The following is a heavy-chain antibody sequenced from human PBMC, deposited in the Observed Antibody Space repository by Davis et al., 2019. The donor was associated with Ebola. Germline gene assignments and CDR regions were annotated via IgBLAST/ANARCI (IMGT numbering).Heavy chain of an antibody. Sequence: MPSETLSLTCTVSGGSVSSGSYYWSWIRQPPEKGLEWVGYIYYSGSTNYNPSLKSRVTISVDTSKNQFSLKLSSVTAADTAVYYCARVYSGWYPDYWGQGTLVTVSS. J-gene: IGHJ4*02. CDR1: GGSVSSGSYY. V-gene: IGHV4-61*01. CDR2: IYYSGST. CDR3: ARVYSGWYPDY. D-gene: IGHD6-19*01.